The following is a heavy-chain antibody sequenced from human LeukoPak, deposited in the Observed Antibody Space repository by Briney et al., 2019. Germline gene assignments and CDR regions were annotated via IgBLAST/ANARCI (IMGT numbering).Heavy chain of an antibody. CDR3: ATDRGWRTSGYYLYYFEY. J-gene: IGHJ4*02. CDR2: IIGDGSTT. Sequence: GGSLRLSCAASGFTFSNYWMHWVRQAPGKGLVWVSRIIGDGSTTNYADSVKGRFTISRDNAKNTLYLQMSSLRAEDTAVYYCATDRGWRTSGYYLYYFEYWGQGTLVTYSS. D-gene: IGHD3-3*01. CDR1: GFTFSNYW. V-gene: IGHV3-74*01.